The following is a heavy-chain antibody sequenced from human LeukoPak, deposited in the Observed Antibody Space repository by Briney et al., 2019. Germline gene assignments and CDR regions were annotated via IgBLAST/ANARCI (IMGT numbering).Heavy chain of an antibody. CDR3: ARDFAGGLYFDY. D-gene: IGHD3-16*01. V-gene: IGHV4-59*01. Sequence: PGGSLRLSCAASGFTFSDYYMSWIRQPPGKGLEWIGYIYHSGSTSYSPSLKSRVTMSVDTSKDQFSVKLNSVTAADTAVYYCARDFAGGLYFDYWGQGILVSVSS. CDR1: GFTFSDYY. CDR2: IYHSGST. J-gene: IGHJ4*02.